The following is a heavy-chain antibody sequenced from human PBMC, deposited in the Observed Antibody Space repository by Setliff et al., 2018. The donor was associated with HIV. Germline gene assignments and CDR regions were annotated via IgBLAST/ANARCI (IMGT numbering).Heavy chain of an antibody. CDR1: GGSVSNYY. V-gene: IGHV4-4*07. CDR3: ARDPNTGWYYLDF. D-gene: IGHD6-19*01. CDR2: INTSGST. J-gene: IGHJ4*02. Sequence: PSETLSLTCTVSGGSVSNYYWPWIRQSAGKGLEWVGHINTSGSTKNNHSLKSRLTMSVDPSGNQFSRTLTSVTAADTAVYYCARDPNTGWYYLDFWGPGALVTVSS.